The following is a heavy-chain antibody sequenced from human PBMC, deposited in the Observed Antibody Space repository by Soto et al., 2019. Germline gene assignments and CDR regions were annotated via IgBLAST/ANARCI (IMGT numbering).Heavy chain of an antibody. V-gene: IGHV4-39*01. CDR3: ARHGSY. J-gene: IGHJ4*02. Sequence: QLQLQESGPGLVKPSETLSLICNVSGVSIRSTSYYWTWIRQPPGKGLEWIGTIYFSGSTFYNPSLKSRVSISVDTSKNQLSLNLTSVTDGDTAVYYCARHGSYWGQGTLVTVSS. CDR1: GVSIRSTSYY. CDR2: IYFSGST.